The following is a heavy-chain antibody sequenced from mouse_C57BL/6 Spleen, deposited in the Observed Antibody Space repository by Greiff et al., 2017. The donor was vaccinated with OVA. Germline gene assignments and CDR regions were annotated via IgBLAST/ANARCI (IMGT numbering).Heavy chain of an antibody. Sequence: VKLQQPGAELVKPGASVKLSCRASGYTFTSYWMHWVKQRPGQGLEWIGMIHPNSGSTNYNEKFKSKATLTVDKSSSTAYMQLSSLTSEDSAVYYCARGDYYGSSDAMDYWGQGTSVTVSS. V-gene: IGHV1-64*01. J-gene: IGHJ4*01. CDR2: IHPNSGST. D-gene: IGHD1-1*01. CDR1: GYTFTSYW. CDR3: ARGDYYGSSDAMDY.